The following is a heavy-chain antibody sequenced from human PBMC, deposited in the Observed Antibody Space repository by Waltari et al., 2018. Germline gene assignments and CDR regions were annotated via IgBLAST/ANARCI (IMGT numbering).Heavy chain of an antibody. D-gene: IGHD6-19*01. CDR2: INPNSGGT. V-gene: IGHV1-2*06. J-gene: IGHJ6*03. CDR3: ARLQTGYSSGWGGYYYYYYMDV. Sequence: QVQLVQSGAEVKKPGASVKVSCKASGYTFTGYYMHWVRQAPGQGLEWMGRINPNSGGTNYAQKFQGRVTMTSDTSISTAYMELSRLRSDDTAVYYCARLQTGYSSGWGGYYYYYYMDVWGKGTTVTVSS. CDR1: GYTFTGYY.